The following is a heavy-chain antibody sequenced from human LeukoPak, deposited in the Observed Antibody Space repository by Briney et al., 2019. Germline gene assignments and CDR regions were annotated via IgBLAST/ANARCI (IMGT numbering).Heavy chain of an antibody. Sequence: GSLRLSCAASGFFFNTFLMHWVRQAPGKGLVWVSRINNDGRKTSHADSVKGRFTISKDNAKNTLYLQMNGLRAEDTAVYYCAREGSLEYYYDYWXRGTXXTVS. CDR1: GFFFNTFL. J-gene: IGHJ4*02. CDR2: INNDGRKT. CDR3: AREGSLEYYYDY. D-gene: IGHD3-10*01. V-gene: IGHV3-74*01.